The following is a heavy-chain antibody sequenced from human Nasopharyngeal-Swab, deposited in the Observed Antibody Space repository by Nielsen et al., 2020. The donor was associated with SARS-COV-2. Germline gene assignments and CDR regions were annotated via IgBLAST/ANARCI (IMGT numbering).Heavy chain of an antibody. CDR3: ARGGHIVVVVAAADNWFDP. CDR1: GYTFTSYD. CDR2: MNPNSGST. V-gene: IGHV1-8*01. Sequence: ASVKVSCKASGYTFTSYDINWVRQATGQGLEWMGWMNPNSGSTGYAQKLQGRVTMTRNTSISTAYMELSSLRSEDTAVYYCARGGHIVVVVAAADNWFDPWGQGTLVTVSS. D-gene: IGHD2-15*01. J-gene: IGHJ5*02.